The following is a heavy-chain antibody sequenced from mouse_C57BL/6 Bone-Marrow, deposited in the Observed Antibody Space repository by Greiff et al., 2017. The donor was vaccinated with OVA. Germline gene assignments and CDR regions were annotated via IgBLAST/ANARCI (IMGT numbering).Heavy chain of an antibody. CDR3: ARLGSGKADFDY. CDR1: GYTFTSYT. D-gene: IGHD1-1*01. CDR2: INPSSGYT. V-gene: IGHV1-4*01. J-gene: IGHJ2*01. Sequence: QVQLQQSGAELARPGASVKMSCKASGYTFTSYTMHWVKQRPGQGLEWIGYINPSSGYTKYNQKFKDKATLTADKSSSTAYMQLSSLTSEDSAVYYCARLGSGKADFDYWGQGTTLTVSS.